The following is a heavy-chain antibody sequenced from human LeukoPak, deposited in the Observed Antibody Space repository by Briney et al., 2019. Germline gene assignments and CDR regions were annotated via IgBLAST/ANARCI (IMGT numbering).Heavy chain of an antibody. CDR1: GGSISSSSYY. J-gene: IGHJ3*02. CDR3: ARETRPGYSADENAFDI. CDR2: IYYSGST. Sequence: PSETLSLTCTVSGGSISSSSYYWRWIRQPPGKGLEWIGSIYYSGSTYYNPSLKSRVTISVDTSKNQFSLKLSSVTAADTAVYYCARETRPGYSADENAFDIWGQGTMVTVSS. D-gene: IGHD5-12*01. V-gene: IGHV4-39*02.